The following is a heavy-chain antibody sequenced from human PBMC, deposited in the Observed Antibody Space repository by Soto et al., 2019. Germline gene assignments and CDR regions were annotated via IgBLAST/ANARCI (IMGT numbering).Heavy chain of an antibody. V-gene: IGHV1-2*04. CDR2: INPNSGGT. J-gene: IGHJ6*02. CDR3: ARGPPSFTVFGEMLYGMDV. Sequence: ASVKVSCKASGYTFTGYYMHWVRQAPGQGLEWMGWINPNSGGTNYVQKFQGWVTMTRDTSISTAYMELSRLRSDDTAMYYCARGPPSFTVFGEMLYGMDVWGQGNTVPVSS. CDR1: GYTFTGYY. D-gene: IGHD3-3*01.